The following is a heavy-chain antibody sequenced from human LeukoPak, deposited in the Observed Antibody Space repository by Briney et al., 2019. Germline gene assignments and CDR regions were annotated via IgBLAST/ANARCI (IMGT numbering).Heavy chain of an antibody. CDR1: VFTFRSSG. V-gene: IGHV3-48*03. D-gene: IGHD6-13*01. J-gene: IGHJ4*02. Sequence: GGSLRLSCAASVFTFRSSGMTWVREAPGKGFEWLSYISGSGNTVYYADSVKDRFTISRDNAKNSLYLQMSSLRAEDAAVYYCARVTYSSTLGDFDYWGQGTLVTVSS. CDR3: ARVTYSSTLGDFDY. CDR2: ISGSGNTV.